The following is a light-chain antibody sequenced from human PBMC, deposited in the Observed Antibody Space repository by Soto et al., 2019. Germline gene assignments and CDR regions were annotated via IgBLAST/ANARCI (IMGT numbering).Light chain of an antibody. CDR2: EVN. V-gene: IGLV2-14*01. J-gene: IGLJ3*02. Sequence: QSALTQPASVSGSPGQSITISCIGTSSDVGGYNHVSWYQQHPGKAPKLMIYEVNNRPSGVSNRFSGSKSGNTASLTISGLQADDEADYYCTSYTSSNSWVFGGGTKLTVL. CDR3: TSYTSSNSWV. CDR1: SSDVGGYNH.